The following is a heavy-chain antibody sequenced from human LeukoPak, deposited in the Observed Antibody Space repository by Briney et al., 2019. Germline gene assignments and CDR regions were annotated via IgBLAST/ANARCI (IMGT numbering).Heavy chain of an antibody. V-gene: IGHV1-8*01. CDR1: GYTFTSYD. CDR2: MNPNSGNT. J-gene: IGHJ6*02. D-gene: IGHD3-10*01. Sequence: ASVKVSCKASGYTFTSYDINWVRQATGQGLEWMGWMNPNSGNTGYAQKFQGRVTITRNTSISTAYMELSSLRSEDTAVYYCARGRRFGELLALYYYYYYGMDVWGQGTTVTVSS. CDR3: ARGRRFGELLALYYYYYYGMDV.